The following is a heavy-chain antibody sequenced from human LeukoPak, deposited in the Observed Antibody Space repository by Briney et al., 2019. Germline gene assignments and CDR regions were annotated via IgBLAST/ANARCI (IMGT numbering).Heavy chain of an antibody. J-gene: IGHJ4*02. CDR3: ARDDYGGNSEDY. D-gene: IGHD4-23*01. V-gene: IGHV3-30*03. CDR2: ISYDGSNK. CDR1: GFTFSSYG. Sequence: GGSLRLSCAASGFTFSSYGMHWVRQAPGKGLEWVAVISYDGSNKYYADSVKGRFTISRDNSKNTLYLQMNSLRAEDTAVYYCARDDYGGNSEDYWGQGTLVTVSS.